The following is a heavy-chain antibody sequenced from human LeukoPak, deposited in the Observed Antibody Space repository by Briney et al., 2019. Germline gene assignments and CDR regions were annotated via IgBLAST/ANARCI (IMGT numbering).Heavy chain of an antibody. CDR2: ISGSGDRT. D-gene: IGHD3-10*01. J-gene: IGHJ4*02. V-gene: IGHV3-23*01. CDR3: AKAAYGSKSYYDPFDY. CDR1: GFTFSSYG. Sequence: GGSLRLSCAASGFTFSSYGMSWVRQAPGKGLEWVSVISGSGDRTYYADSVKGLFTISRDNSKNTLYLQMNSLRAEDTAVYYRAKAAYGSKSYYDPFDYWGQGTLVTVSS.